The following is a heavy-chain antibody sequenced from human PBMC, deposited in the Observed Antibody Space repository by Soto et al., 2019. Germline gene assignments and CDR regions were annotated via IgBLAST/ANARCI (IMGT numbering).Heavy chain of an antibody. V-gene: IGHV6-1*01. CDR3: ARGTEDSSGWYGMEV. Sequence: SHTLSLTCGISGNSVSSNSPALDFIKESPSRGLEWLGRTYYMSKWYNDYAVSVKSRITINPDTSKNQFSLQLNSVTPEDTAVYYCARGTEDSSGWYGMEVWGQGTTVTVS. CDR2: TYYMSKWYN. CDR1: GNSVSSNSPA. J-gene: IGHJ6*02. D-gene: IGHD6-19*01.